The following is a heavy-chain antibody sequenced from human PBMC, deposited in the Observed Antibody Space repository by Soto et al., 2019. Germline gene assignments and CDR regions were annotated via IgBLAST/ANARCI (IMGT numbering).Heavy chain of an antibody. CDR1: GYSFTNYW. Sequence: GESLKISCKGSGYSFTNYWIGWVRQMPGKGLECMGIIYPGDFDTIYSLSFQGQVTISVDNSISTAYLQWTTLKTSDTAIYYCARHGLHGSDWDGLDVWGQGTKVTVSS. CDR3: ARHGLHGSDWDGLDV. D-gene: IGHD3-9*01. J-gene: IGHJ6*02. V-gene: IGHV5-51*01. CDR2: IYPGDFDT.